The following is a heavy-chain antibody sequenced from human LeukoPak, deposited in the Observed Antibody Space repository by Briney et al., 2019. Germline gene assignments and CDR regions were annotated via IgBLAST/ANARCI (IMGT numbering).Heavy chain of an antibody. V-gene: IGHV4-59*08. CDR3: ARHRERFPTFDY. D-gene: IGHD5-24*01. CDR1: GGSISSYY. J-gene: IGHJ4*02. Sequence: SETLSLTCTVSGGSISSYYWSWIRQPPGKGLEWIGYIYYSGSTNYNPSLKSRVTISVDTSKNRFSLKLSSVTAADTAVYYCARHRERFPTFDYWGQGTLVTVSS. CDR2: IYYSGST.